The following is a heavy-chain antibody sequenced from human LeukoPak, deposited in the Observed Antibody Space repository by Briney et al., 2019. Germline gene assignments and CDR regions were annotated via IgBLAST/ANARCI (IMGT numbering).Heavy chain of an antibody. Sequence: KAGGSLRLSCEVSGFTFSSYHINWVRQAPGKGLEWVSSISSSSSYIYYADSMTGRFTISRDNAKNSLFLQMNSLGAEDTAMYYCARGHWELSSWGQGTLVTVSS. D-gene: IGHD1-26*01. CDR2: ISSSSSYI. CDR1: GFTFSSYH. J-gene: IGHJ4*02. V-gene: IGHV3-21*01. CDR3: ARGHWELSS.